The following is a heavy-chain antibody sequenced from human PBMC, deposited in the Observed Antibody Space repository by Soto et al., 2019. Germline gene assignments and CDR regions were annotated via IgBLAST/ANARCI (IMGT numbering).Heavy chain of an antibody. V-gene: IGHV1-69*12. CDR1: GGTFSSYV. CDR3: GRDGAGMGGTVDY. D-gene: IGHD1-26*01. J-gene: IGHJ4*02. CDR2: IIPMFGTT. Sequence: QVQLVQSGAEVKKPGSSVKVSCKASGGTFSSYVINWVRQAPGPGLEWMGGIIPMFGTTTYAQKFQDRVTVTADESTSTSYMELTGLTSEDTAVYYCGRDGAGMGGTVDYWGQGTLITVSS.